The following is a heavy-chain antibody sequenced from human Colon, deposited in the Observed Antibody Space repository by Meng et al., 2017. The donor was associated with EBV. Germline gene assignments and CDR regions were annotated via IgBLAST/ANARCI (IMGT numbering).Heavy chain of an antibody. V-gene: IGHV4-4*02. Sequence: LHAPGPGLGNPSGPLSLTCGASVSSISSNIRWTWVRQPPGKGLEWIGDIDDSGSTNYNPSLNSRISISLDKSKNHFSLKVNSVTAADTAVYYCARGKQDAWELLAYWGQGALVTVSS. D-gene: IGHD1-26*01. CDR3: ARGKQDAWELLAY. CDR1: VSSISSNIR. J-gene: IGHJ4*02. CDR2: IDDSGST.